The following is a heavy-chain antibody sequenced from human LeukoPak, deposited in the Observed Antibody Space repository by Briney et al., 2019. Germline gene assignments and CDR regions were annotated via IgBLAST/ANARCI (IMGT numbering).Heavy chain of an antibody. V-gene: IGHV3-7*01. CDR1: GFTFSSYW. CDR3: ARADYDYVWGSYRQYYFDY. CDR2: IKQDGSEK. J-gene: IGHJ4*02. D-gene: IGHD3-16*02. Sequence: GGCLRLSCAASGFTFSSYWMSWVCEAPGKGLGWVSNIKQDGSEKYYVDSVKGPFTITRDNAKNSLYLQMNSLRAEDTAVYYCARADYDYVWGSYRQYYFDYWGQGTLVTVSS.